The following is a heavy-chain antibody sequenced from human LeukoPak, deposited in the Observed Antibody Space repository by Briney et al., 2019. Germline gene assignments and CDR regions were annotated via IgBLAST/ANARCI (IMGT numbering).Heavy chain of an antibody. CDR1: GFTFSSYW. CDR3: ARDCVYDFWSGYLYYYYGMDV. CDR2: IKQDGSEK. Sequence: PGGSLRLSCAASGFTFSSYWMSWVRQAPGKGLEWVANIKQDGSEKYYVDSVKGRFTISRDNAKNSLYLQMNSLRADDTAVYYCARDCVYDFWSGYLYYYYGMDVWGQGTTVTVSS. J-gene: IGHJ6*02. V-gene: IGHV3-7*03. D-gene: IGHD3-3*01.